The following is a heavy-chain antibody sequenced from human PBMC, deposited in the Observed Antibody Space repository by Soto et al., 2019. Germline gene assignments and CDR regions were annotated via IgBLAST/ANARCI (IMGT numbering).Heavy chain of an antibody. D-gene: IGHD5-12*01. J-gene: IGHJ1*01. V-gene: IGHV3-33*01. CDR1: GFTFSSYG. CDR2: IWYDGSNK. CDR3: ARDPQPRYSGYDLQH. Sequence: GGSLRLSCAASGFTFSSYGMHWVRQAPGKGLEWVAVIWYDGSNKYYADSVKGRFTISRDNSKNTLYLQMNSLRAEDTAVYYCARDPQPRYSGYDLQHWGQGTLVTVSS.